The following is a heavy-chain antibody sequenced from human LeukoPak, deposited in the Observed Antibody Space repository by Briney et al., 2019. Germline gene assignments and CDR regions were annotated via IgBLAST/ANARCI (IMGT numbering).Heavy chain of an antibody. CDR3: AKDRGRVGATTADY. Sequence: GGSLRLSCAASGFTFSSYWMSWVRQAPGKGLEWVSAISGSGGSTYYADSVKGRFTIPRDNSKNTLYLQMNSLRAEDTAVYYCAKDRGRVGATTADYWGQGTLVTVSS. CDR2: ISGSGGST. CDR1: GFTFSSYW. V-gene: IGHV3-23*01. J-gene: IGHJ4*02. D-gene: IGHD1-26*01.